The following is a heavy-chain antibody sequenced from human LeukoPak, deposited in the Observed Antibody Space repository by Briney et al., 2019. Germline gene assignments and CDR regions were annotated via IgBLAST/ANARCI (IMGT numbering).Heavy chain of an antibody. J-gene: IGHJ4*02. CDR1: GGSISISSYY. Sequence: SETLSLTCTVSGGSISISSYYWGWIRQPPGKGLEWIGSIYYSGSTYYNPSLKSRVTISVDTSKNQFSLKLSSVTAADTAVYYCARTPLGYYYDSSGYYFDYWGQGTLVTVSS. CDR2: IYYSGST. D-gene: IGHD3-22*01. V-gene: IGHV4-39*01. CDR3: ARTPLGYYYDSSGYYFDY.